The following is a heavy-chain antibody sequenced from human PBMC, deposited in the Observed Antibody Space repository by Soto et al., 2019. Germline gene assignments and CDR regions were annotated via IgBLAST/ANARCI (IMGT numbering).Heavy chain of an antibody. J-gene: IGHJ4*02. Sequence: GGSLRLSCAASGFTFSNAWMNWVRQAPGKGLEWVGRIKTKTEGGTTDFAAPVKGRFSISRDDSRNTLYLEMNSLHSEDTAVYYCTTPQLTAITNLALNWGQGTLVTVSS. CDR1: GFTFSNAW. V-gene: IGHV3-15*07. CDR2: IKTKTEGGTT. CDR3: TTPQLTAITNLALN. D-gene: IGHD2-21*02.